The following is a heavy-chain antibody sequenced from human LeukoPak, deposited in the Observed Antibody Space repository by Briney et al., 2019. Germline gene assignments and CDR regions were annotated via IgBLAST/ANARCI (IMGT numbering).Heavy chain of an antibody. CDR3: ANNLYASGNYFTY. J-gene: IGHJ4*02. Sequence: SETLSLTCTVSGYSISSGYYWGWIRQSPGKGLEWIASIYHSGNTYYNPSLKSRVTISVDTSKNQFSLKLSSVTAADTAVYYCANNLYASGNYFTYWGQGTLVTVSS. CDR1: GYSISSGYY. CDR2: IYHSGNT. D-gene: IGHD3-10*01. V-gene: IGHV4-38-2*02.